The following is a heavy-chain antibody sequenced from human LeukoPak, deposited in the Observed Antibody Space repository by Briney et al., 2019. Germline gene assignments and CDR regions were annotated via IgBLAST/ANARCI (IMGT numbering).Heavy chain of an antibody. CDR3: ARGRNDNGGMFFDS. V-gene: IGHV4-59*01. Sequence: PSETLSLTCTVSGGSIRSYYWNWIRQAPGKGLEWVGFISYSGYTSYSPSVKSRVAISVDTAKSQFSLRLNSMTAADTGIYYCARGRNDNGGMFFDSWAQGNLVTVSS. CDR2: ISYSGYT. CDR1: GGSIRSYY. D-gene: IGHD4-23*01. J-gene: IGHJ4*02.